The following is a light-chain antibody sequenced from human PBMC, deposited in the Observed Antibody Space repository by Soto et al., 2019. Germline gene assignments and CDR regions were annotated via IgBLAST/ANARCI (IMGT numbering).Light chain of an antibody. J-gene: IGKJ5*01. CDR3: QHYNNWPLT. Sequence: IIMTQSPATLSVSPGERATIACRASQTINNNLAWYQQIPGQAPRLLLYATYTRATGIPPRFSGGGSGTDFTLTISSLQSEDSAFYYCQHYNNWPLTFGQGTRLEIK. V-gene: IGKV3-15*01. CDR1: QTINNN. CDR2: ATY.